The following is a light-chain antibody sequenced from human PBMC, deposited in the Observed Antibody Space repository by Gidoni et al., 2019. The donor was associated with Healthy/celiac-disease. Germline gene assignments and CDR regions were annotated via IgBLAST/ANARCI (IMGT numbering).Light chain of an antibody. J-gene: IGKJ3*01. V-gene: IGKV3-11*01. Sequence: EIVLTQSPATLSLSPGERATLSCRASQSVSSYLAWYQQKPGQAPRLLLYDASNRATGIPARLSGSGSGTDFTLTISSLEPEDFAVYYCQQRSNWVTFGPGTKVEIK. CDR2: DAS. CDR3: QQRSNWVT. CDR1: QSVSSY.